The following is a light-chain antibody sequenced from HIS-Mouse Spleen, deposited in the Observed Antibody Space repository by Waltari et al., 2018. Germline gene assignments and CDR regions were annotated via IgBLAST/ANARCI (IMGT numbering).Light chain of an antibody. Sequence: SYELTPPPPVSVSPGQTARITCSGDALPKNYAYWYQQKSGQAPVLVIYEDSKRPSGIPERFSGSSSGTMATLTISGAQVEDEADYYCYSTDSSGNHRVFGGGTKLTVL. CDR3: YSTDSSGNHRV. J-gene: IGLJ2*01. CDR2: EDS. CDR1: ALPKNY. V-gene: IGLV3-10*01.